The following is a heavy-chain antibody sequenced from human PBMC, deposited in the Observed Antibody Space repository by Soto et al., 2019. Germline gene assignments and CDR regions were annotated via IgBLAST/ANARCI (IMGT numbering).Heavy chain of an antibody. V-gene: IGHV3-23*01. CDR2: ISGSGGST. CDR3: AKNFDEIAAANYFDY. Sequence: GGSLRLSCAASGFTFSSYAMSWVRQAPGKGLEWVSAISGSGGSTYYADSVKGRFTISRDNSKNTLYLQMNSLRAEDTAVYYCAKNFDEIAAANYFDYWGQGTLVTSPQ. D-gene: IGHD6-13*01. CDR1: GFTFSSYA. J-gene: IGHJ4*02.